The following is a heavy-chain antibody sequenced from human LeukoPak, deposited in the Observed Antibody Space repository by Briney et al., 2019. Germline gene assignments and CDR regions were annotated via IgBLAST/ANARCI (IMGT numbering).Heavy chain of an antibody. J-gene: IGHJ5*02. CDR1: GLAFSTYW. V-gene: IGHV3-74*01. D-gene: IGHD3-22*01. Sequence: PGGSLRLSCAASGLAFSTYWMHWVRQAPGKGLAWVSRIRTDGGSTYYADSVKGRFTVSRDNAKNSLYLQMNSLRAEDTAVYYCARVKITMIVVVTNWFDPWGQGALVTVSS. CDR2: IRTDGGST. CDR3: ARVKITMIVVVTNWFDP.